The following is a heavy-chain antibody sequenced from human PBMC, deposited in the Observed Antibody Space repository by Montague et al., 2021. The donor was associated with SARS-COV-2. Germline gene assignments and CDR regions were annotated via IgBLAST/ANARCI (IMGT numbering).Heavy chain of an antibody. J-gene: IGHJ4*02. CDR2: INYSGTT. Sequence: SETLSLTCSVSGGSITDRTYYWGCHRQSPGKGLEWIGDINYSGTTYYNPSLKSRVTISLDTAKNQFSLKMTAVTAADTAVYYCARHWGIAAAGNWGQGTLVTVSS. V-gene: IGHV4-39*01. CDR3: ARHWGIAAAGN. CDR1: GGSITDRTYY. D-gene: IGHD6-13*01.